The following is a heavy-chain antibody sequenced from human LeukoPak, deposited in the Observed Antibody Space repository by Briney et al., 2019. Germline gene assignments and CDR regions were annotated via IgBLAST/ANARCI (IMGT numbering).Heavy chain of an antibody. CDR1: GFNFSNAW. CDR2: ISGSGGST. J-gene: IGHJ4*02. Sequence: GGSLRLSCAASGFNFSNAWMSWVRQAPGKGLEWVSGISGSGGSTYYADSLKGRFTISRDNSKNTLYLQMNSLRAEDTAVYYCAKKLGVGYYYDSSGYYLDYWGQGTLVTVSS. D-gene: IGHD3-22*01. V-gene: IGHV3-23*01. CDR3: AKKLGVGYYYDSSGYYLDY.